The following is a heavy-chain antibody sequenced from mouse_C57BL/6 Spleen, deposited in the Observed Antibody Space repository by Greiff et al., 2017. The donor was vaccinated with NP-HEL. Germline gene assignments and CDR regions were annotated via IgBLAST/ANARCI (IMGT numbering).Heavy chain of an antibody. V-gene: IGHV1-62-2*01. Sequence: VQLQESGAELVKPGASVKLSCKASGYTFTEYTIHWVKQRSGQGLAWIGWFYPGNGSIKYNEKFKDTAKLAADKSSSPVYMALSKLTSEDSAVYVCARHERAGFDYWGQGTTLTVSS. D-gene: IGHD4-1*01. CDR3: ARHERAGFDY. CDR1: GYTFTEYT. CDR2: FYPGNGSI. J-gene: IGHJ2*01.